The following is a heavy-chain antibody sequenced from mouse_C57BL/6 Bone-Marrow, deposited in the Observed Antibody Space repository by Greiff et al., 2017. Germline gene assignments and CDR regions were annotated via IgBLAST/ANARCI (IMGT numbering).Heavy chain of an antibody. CDR2: IYPGVGVT. Sequence: VQLQQSGPELVKPGASVKISCKVSGYAFSSSWMNWVKQRPGKGLEWIGRIYPGVGVTNYNGKFKGKATLTADKSSSTAYMQLSSLTSEDSSVYFCARSPTYNNSAMDYWGQGTSVTVSS. J-gene: IGHJ4*01. D-gene: IGHD1-3*01. CDR3: ARSPTYNNSAMDY. V-gene: IGHV1-82*01. CDR1: GYAFSSSW.